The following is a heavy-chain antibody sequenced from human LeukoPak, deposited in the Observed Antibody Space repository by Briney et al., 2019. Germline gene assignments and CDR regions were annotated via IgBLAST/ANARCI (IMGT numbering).Heavy chain of an antibody. Sequence: GGSLRLSCAASGFTLSYYSMNWVRQAPGKGLEWVSSISGSGGRTYYADSVKGRFTISRDNSKNTLYLQMNSLRAEDTAVYYCAKDRGSGSPFDYWGQGTLVTVSS. CDR2: ISGSGGRT. J-gene: IGHJ4*02. V-gene: IGHV3-23*01. CDR1: GFTLSYYS. D-gene: IGHD3-10*01. CDR3: AKDRGSGSPFDY.